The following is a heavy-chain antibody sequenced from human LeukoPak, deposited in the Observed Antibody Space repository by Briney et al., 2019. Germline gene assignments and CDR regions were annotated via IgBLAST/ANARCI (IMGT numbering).Heavy chain of an antibody. V-gene: IGHV3-23*01. CDR3: AKESPYRAPTRTYYFDY. J-gene: IGHJ4*02. D-gene: IGHD3-16*01. CDR2: ISGSDGRL. CDR1: GFTFSSYA. Sequence: GRSLRLSCAASGFTFSSYAMHWVRQAPGKGLEWVSAISGSDGRLFYADSVKGRFTISRDNSRNTLFLQMNSLRAEDTALYYCAKESPYRAPTRTYYFDYWGLGTLVTVSS.